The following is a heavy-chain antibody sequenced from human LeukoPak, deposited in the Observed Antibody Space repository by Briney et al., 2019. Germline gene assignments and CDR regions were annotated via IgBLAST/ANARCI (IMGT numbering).Heavy chain of an antibody. D-gene: IGHD6-13*01. CDR1: GFTFSSYA. V-gene: IGHV3-23*01. J-gene: IGHJ4*02. CDR3: AKDSIAAAGIFDY. Sequence: GSLILSCAASGFTFSSYAMSWARQAPGKGLEWVSAISGSGGSTYYADSVKGRFIISRDNSKNTLYLQMNSLRAEDTAVYYCAKDSIAAAGIFDYWGQGTLVTVSS. CDR2: ISGSGGST.